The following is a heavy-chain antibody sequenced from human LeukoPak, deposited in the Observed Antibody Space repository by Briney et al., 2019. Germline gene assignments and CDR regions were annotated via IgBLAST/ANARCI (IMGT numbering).Heavy chain of an antibody. CDR1: GGSFSGYY. Sequence: SETLSLTCAVYGGSFSGYYWSWIRQPPGKGLEWIGEINHSGSTNYNPSLKSRVTISVDTSKNQFSLKLSSVTAADTAVYYCARHERIAAAGTRYFDYWGQGTLVTVSS. D-gene: IGHD6-13*01. CDR2: INHSGST. J-gene: IGHJ4*02. V-gene: IGHV4-34*01. CDR3: ARHERIAAAGTRYFDY.